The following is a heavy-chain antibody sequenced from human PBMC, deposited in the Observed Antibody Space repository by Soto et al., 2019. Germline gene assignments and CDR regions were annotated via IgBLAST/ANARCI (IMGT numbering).Heavy chain of an antibody. D-gene: IGHD2-21*01. CDR2: IYHSGST. CDR1: GGSISSGGYS. J-gene: IGHJ5*02. CDR3: AGVRGPYCGGECYPPTPNWFDP. V-gene: IGHV4-30-2*01. Sequence: QLQLQESGSGLVKPSQTLSLTCAFSGGSISSGGYSWSWIRQPPVKGLEWIGYIYHSGSTYYNPSLKSRVTISVDRSKNQFSLKLSSVTAADSAVYYCAGVRGPYCGGECYPPTPNWFDPWGQGTLVTVSS.